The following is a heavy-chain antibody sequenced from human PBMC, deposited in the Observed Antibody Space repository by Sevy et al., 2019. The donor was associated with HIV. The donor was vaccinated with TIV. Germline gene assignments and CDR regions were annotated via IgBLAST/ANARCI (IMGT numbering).Heavy chain of an antibody. Sequence: ASVKVSCKTSGYTFNTFGINWVRQAPGQGLQWVGWISAYNGNTKYVQKLQGRVSMTTETSTSTVYMELRSLRSDDTAGYYCARDSIPLVQGIIITPYYYGMDVWGQGTTVTVSS. D-gene: IGHD3-10*01. V-gene: IGHV1-18*04. CDR2: ISAYNGNT. CDR1: GYTFNTFG. CDR3: ARDSIPLVQGIIITPYYYGMDV. J-gene: IGHJ6*02.